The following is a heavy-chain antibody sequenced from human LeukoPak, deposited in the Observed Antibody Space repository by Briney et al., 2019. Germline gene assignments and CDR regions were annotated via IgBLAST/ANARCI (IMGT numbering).Heavy chain of an antibody. V-gene: IGHV1-18*01. D-gene: IGHD1-26*01. Sequence: ASVKVSCKASGYTFTSYGISWVRQAPGQGLEWMGWISAYNGNTNYAQKLQGRVTITADESTSTAYMELSSLRSEDTAVYYCASSIVGATTLFGLFDYWGQGTLVTVSS. J-gene: IGHJ4*02. CDR1: GYTFTSYG. CDR2: ISAYNGNT. CDR3: ASSIVGATTLFGLFDY.